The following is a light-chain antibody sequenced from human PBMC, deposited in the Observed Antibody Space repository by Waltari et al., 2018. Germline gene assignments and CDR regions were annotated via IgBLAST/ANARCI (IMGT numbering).Light chain of an antibody. J-gene: IGKJ4*01. V-gene: IGKV3D-15*01. Sequence: EIVMTQSPATLSVSPGERATLSCRSSQNIYFNLAWYQQRPGQAPRVLGYGASTRDTGIPARFSGSGSGTEFTLTISNLHSEDFAFYCCQQYNALPLTFGGGTKVEVK. CDR2: GAS. CDR3: QQYNALPLT. CDR1: QNIYFN.